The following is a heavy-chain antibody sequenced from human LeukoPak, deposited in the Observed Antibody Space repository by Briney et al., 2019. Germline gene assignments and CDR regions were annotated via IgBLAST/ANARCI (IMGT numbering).Heavy chain of an antibody. Sequence: SETLSLTCTVSGGSISSYYWSWIRQPPGKGLEWIGYIYYSGSTNYNPSLKSRVTISVDTSENQFSLKLSSVTAADTAVYYCARAPLVGAEEDAFVIWGQGTMVTVSS. D-gene: IGHD1-26*01. CDR2: IYYSGST. CDR3: ARAPLVGAEEDAFVI. V-gene: IGHV4-59*01. CDR1: GGSISSYY. J-gene: IGHJ3*02.